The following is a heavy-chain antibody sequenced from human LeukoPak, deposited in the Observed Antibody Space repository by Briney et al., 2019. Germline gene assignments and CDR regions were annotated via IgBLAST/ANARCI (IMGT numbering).Heavy chain of an antibody. J-gene: IGHJ5*02. CDR3: ARGLGYCSSTSCYNNWFDP. CDR1: GGSFSGYY. Sequence: SETLSLTCAVYGGSFSGYYWSWIRQPPGKGLEWIGEINHSGSTDHNPSLKSRVTISVDTSKNQFSLKLSSVTAADTAVYYCARGLGYCSSTSCYNNWFDPWGQGTLVTVSS. CDR2: INHSGST. D-gene: IGHD2-2*02. V-gene: IGHV4-34*01.